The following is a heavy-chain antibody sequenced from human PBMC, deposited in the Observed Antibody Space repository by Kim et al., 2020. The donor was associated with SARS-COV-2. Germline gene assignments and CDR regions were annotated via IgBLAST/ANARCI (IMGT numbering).Heavy chain of an antibody. CDR3: ARQGYYDSSGYYYFPEPTYYFDY. J-gene: IGHJ4*02. Sequence: SETLSLTCTVSGGSISSSSYYWGWIRQPPGKGLEWIGSIYYSGSTYYNPSLKSRVTISVDTSKNQFSLKLSSVTAADTAVYYCARQGYYDSSGYYYFPEPTYYFDYWGQGTLVTVSS. V-gene: IGHV4-39*01. D-gene: IGHD3-22*01. CDR1: GGSISSSSYY. CDR2: IYYSGST.